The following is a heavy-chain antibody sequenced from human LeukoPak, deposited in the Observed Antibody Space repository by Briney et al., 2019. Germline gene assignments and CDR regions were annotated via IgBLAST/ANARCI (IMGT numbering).Heavy chain of an antibody. D-gene: IGHD3-10*02. CDR2: IRYDGTTK. CDR1: GFTFSSYS. V-gene: IGHV3-30*02. J-gene: IGHJ6*03. CDR3: AKMLGESNSSLADYYYFYMDV. Sequence: GGSLRLSCAASGFTFSSYSMNWVRQAPGKGLEWVAFIRYDGTTKYYEDSLRGRFTISRDNSKNTLFLQMNGLRAEDTAVYYCAKMLGESNSSLADYYYFYMDVWGKGTTVTVSS.